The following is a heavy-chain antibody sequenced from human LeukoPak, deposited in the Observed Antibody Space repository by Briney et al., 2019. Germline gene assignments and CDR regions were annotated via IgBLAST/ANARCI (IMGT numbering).Heavy chain of an antibody. CDR2: INHSGRT. D-gene: IGHD3-10*02. CDR3: ARGDVDPYAFDI. CDR1: GGSFSGYY. V-gene: IGHV4-34*01. J-gene: IGHJ3*02. Sequence: SETLSLTCAVYGGSFSGYYWSWIRQPPGKGLEWIGEINHSGRTNYNPSLKSRVTVSVDTSKNQFSLKVRSVTAADTAVYYCARGDVDPYAFDIWGQGTMVTVSS.